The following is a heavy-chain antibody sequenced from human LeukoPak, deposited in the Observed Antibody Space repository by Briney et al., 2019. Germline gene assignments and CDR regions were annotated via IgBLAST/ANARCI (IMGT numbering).Heavy chain of an antibody. V-gene: IGHV4-34*01. CDR1: GGSFSGYY. CDR2: IKHSGST. CDR3: ARKRWTRIYDSSWYFDL. J-gene: IGHJ2*01. Sequence: SETLSLTCAVYGGSFSGYYWSWIRQPPGKGLEWIGEIKHSGSTNYNPSLKSRATISVDTSKNQFSLKLSSVTAADTAVYYCARKRWTRIYDSSWYFDLWGRGTLVTVSS. D-gene: IGHD3-22*01.